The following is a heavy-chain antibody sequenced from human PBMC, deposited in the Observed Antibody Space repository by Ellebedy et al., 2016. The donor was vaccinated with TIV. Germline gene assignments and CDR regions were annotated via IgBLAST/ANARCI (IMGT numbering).Heavy chain of an antibody. CDR2: INHRGST. V-gene: IGHV4-34*01. D-gene: IGHD4-11*01. J-gene: IGHJ2*01. CDR3: ARGNYQDVDLDHWYLDL. CDR1: GGSFSGYS. Sequence: SETLSLTCAVYGGSFSGYSWNWIRQPPGKGLEWIGEINHRGSTCYNPSLRSRVTISIDPSNHQFSLGLTSVTAADTAVYYCARGNYQDVDLDHWYLDLWGRGTLVTVSS.